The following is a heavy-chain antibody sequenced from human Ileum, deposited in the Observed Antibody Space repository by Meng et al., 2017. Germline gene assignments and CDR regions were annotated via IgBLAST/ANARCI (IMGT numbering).Heavy chain of an antibody. CDR3: ASGHLDY. CDR1: GFIFSRTF. CDR2: IHSGGNT. V-gene: IGHV3-53*02. Sequence: VHLVETGGGLIQPGGSQSLSCAASGFIFSRTFMAWVRQAPGKGLEWVSIIHSGGNTYYADSVKGRFTISRDNSKNTVYLQMNSLRAEDTAIYYCASGHLDYWGQGTLVTVSS. J-gene: IGHJ4*02.